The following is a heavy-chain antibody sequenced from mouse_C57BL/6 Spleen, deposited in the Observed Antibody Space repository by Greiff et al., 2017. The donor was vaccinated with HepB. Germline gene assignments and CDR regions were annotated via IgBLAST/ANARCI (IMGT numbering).Heavy chain of an antibody. CDR2: INPNNGGT. V-gene: IGHV1-18*01. D-gene: IGHD2-4*01. Sequence: EVQLQQSGPELVKPGASVKIPCKASGYTFTDYNMDWVKQSHGKSLEWIGDINPNNGGTIYNQKFKGKATLTVDKSSSTAYMELRSLTSEDTAVYYCAREGGGYDYDEAMDYWGQGTSVTVSS. CDR1: GYTFTDYN. J-gene: IGHJ4*01. CDR3: AREGGGYDYDEAMDY.